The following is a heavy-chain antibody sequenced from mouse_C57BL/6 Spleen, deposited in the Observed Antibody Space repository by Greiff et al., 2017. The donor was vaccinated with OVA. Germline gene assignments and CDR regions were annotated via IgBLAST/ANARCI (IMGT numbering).Heavy chain of an antibody. CDR1: GYTFTSYW. J-gene: IGHJ4*01. Sequence: QVQLKQPGTELVKPGASVKLSCKASGYTFTSYWMHWVKQRPGQGLEWIGNINPSNGGTNYNEKFKSKATLTVDKSSSTAYMQLSSLTSEDSAVYYCAREEVYYDYPYYYAMDYWGQGTSVTVSS. D-gene: IGHD2-4*01. V-gene: IGHV1-53*01. CDR3: AREEVYYDYPYYYAMDY. CDR2: INPSNGGT.